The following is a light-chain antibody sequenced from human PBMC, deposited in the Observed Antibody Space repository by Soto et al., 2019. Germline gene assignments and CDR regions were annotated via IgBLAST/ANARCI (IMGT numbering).Light chain of an antibody. CDR2: KAS. CDR1: QSISSW. J-gene: IGKJ3*01. V-gene: IGKV1-5*03. CDR3: QLSFS. Sequence: DIQMTQSPSTLSASVGDRVTITCRASQSISSWLAWYQQKPGKAPKLLIYKASTLESGVPSRFSGSASGTEFTLSISSLQPDDFATYYCQLSFSFGPGTKVDIK.